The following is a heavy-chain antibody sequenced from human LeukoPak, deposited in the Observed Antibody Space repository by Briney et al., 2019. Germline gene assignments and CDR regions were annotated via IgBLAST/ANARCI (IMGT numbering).Heavy chain of an antibody. CDR2: IIPIFGAA. CDR1: GGIFGNYA. J-gene: IGHJ6*02. CDR3: ARVPPQSRTNGVFAYYYYGMDV. V-gene: IGHV1-69*13. Sequence: SVKVSCKASGGIFGNYAITWVRQAPGQGLEWMGGIIPIFGAANYAQKFQGRVTITADESTSTAYMELSSLRSEDTAVYYCARVPPQSRTNGVFAYYYYGMDVWGQGTTVTVSS. D-gene: IGHD2-8*01.